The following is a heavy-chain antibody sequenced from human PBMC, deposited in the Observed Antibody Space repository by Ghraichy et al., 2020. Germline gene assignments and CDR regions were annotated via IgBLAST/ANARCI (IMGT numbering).Heavy chain of an antibody. CDR2: IYYSGST. J-gene: IGHJ4*02. V-gene: IGHV4-59*01. D-gene: IGHD4-17*01. CDR3: ARAGERAYGDSSFDY. CDR1: GGSISSYY. Sequence: SETLSLTCTVSGGSISSYYWSWIRQPPGKGLEWIGYIYYSGSTNYNPSLKSRVTISVDTSKNQFSLKLSSVTAADTAVYYCARAGERAYGDSSFDYWGQGTLVTVSS.